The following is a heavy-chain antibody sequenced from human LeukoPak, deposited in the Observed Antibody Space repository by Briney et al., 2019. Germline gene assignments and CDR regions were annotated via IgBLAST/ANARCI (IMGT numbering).Heavy chain of an antibody. V-gene: IGHV3-11*06. Sequence: GGSLRLSGAASGFTFSDYYMSWIRQAPGKGLEWVSYINSSSSYTNYADSVKGRFTISRDNAKNSLYLQTNSLRAEGTAVYYCARDRIAAAFSAFDIWGQGTMVTVSS. J-gene: IGHJ3*02. CDR2: INSSSSYT. D-gene: IGHD6-13*01. CDR3: ARDRIAAAFSAFDI. CDR1: GFTFSDYY.